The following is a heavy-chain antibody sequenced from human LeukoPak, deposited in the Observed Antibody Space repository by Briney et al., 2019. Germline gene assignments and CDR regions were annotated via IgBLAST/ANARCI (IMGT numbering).Heavy chain of an antibody. CDR3: ARRAGAYSHPYDY. Sequence: SETLSLTCSVSGDSISLSFYYWGWIRQPPGKALEWIGSVYYSGTTSYNPSLKSRVTISVDMSKNHFSLRLRSVTAADTAVYYCARRAGAYSHPYDYWGQGTLVTVSS. V-gene: IGHV4-39*07. CDR2: VYYSGTT. CDR1: GDSISLSFYY. J-gene: IGHJ4*02. D-gene: IGHD4/OR15-4a*01.